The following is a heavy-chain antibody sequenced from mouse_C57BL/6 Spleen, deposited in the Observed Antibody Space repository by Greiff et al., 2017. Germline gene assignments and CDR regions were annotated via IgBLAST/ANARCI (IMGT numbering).Heavy chain of an antibody. Sequence: VQLQEPGPELVKPGASVKISCKASGYAFSSSWMNWVKQRPGKGLEWIGRIYPGDGDTNYNGKFKGKATLTADKSSSTAYMQLSSLTSEDSAVYFCERGRGYGTVSYYEVWGTGTTVTAST. J-gene: IGHJ1*03. D-gene: IGHD1-1*02. CDR2: IYPGDGDT. CDR3: ERGRGYGTVSYYEV. CDR1: GYAFSSSW. V-gene: IGHV1-82*01.